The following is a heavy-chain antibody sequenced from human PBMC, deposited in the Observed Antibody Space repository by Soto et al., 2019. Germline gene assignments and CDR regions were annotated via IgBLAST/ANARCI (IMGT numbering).Heavy chain of an antibody. CDR2: IDPNDSYT. Sequence: GESLKISCKGSGYSFTSNLISWVRQTPGKGLEWMGRIDPNDSYTNYSPSFQGHVTISADKSISTAYLQWGSLKASDTAIYYCARYLLGMDVWGQGTTVTVSS. V-gene: IGHV5-10-1*01. D-gene: IGHD2-15*01. J-gene: IGHJ6*02. CDR1: GYSFTSNL. CDR3: ARYLLGMDV.